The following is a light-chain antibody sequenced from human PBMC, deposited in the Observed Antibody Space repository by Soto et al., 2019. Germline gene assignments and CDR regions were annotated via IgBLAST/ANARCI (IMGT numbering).Light chain of an antibody. CDR2: KAS. Sequence: DIPMTQSPSTLSASVGDRVTITCRASQSISSWLAWYQQKPGKAPKLLIYKASSLETGVPSRFSGSGSGTELTLTISSQHPDAIATYSGQQLNNYPWTFGQGTKVEI. J-gene: IGKJ1*01. V-gene: IGKV1-5*03. CDR1: QSISSW. CDR3: QQLNNYPWT.